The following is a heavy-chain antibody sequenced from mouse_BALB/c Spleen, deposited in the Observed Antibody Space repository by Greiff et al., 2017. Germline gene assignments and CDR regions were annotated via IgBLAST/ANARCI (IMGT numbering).Heavy chain of an antibody. V-gene: IGHV3-2*02. CDR1: GYSITSDYA. D-gene: IGHD2-4*01. CDR3: AREELRRGNYAMDY. J-gene: IGHJ4*01. Sequence: VQLQQSGPGLVKPSQSLSLTCTVTGYSITSDYAWNWIRQFPGNKLEWMGYISYSGSTSYNPSLKSRISITRDTSKNQFFLQLNSVTTEDTATYYCAREELRRGNYAMDYWGQGTSVTVSS. CDR2: ISYSGST.